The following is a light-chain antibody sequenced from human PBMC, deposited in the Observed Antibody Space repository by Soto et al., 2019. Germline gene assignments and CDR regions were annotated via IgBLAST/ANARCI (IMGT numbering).Light chain of an antibody. CDR2: SAS. CDR3: GHFDSSPPCT. V-gene: IGKV3-20*01. CDR1: ENLSARR. Sequence: EIVLKQSPDTLSLPPGERATLSCRANENLSARRLAWYQQRPGQSHRLLIYSASNRAPDFPGRFIGGGSGTDFNLTITRLEAEDFEVYFCGHFDSSPPCTFGQGTKLE. J-gene: IGKJ2*01.